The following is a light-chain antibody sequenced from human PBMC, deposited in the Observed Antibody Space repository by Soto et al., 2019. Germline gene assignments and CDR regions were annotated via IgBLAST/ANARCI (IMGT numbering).Light chain of an antibody. CDR2: GAS. Sequence: GDRFTIPCRASQSISIYLNWYQLKQRQPPNILMYGASYLKSGVPARFSGTGSGTEFTLTISRLQSEDFATYYCQQYHNAPITFGHGTRLEIK. J-gene: IGKJ5*01. CDR1: QSISIY. V-gene: IGKV1-39*01. CDR3: QQYHNAPIT.